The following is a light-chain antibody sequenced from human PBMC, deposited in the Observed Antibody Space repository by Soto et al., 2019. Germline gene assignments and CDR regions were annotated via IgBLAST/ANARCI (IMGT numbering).Light chain of an antibody. CDR3: QQYTSDPRT. CDR2: KAS. V-gene: IGKV1-5*03. J-gene: IGKJ5*01. Sequence: DIQMTQSPSTLSASVGDRVTITCRASQSISSWLAWYQQKPGKAPKLLIYKASSLESGVPSRFSGSGSGTEFTLTISSLQPDDFATYYCQQYTSDPRTFGQGTRLEIK. CDR1: QSISSW.